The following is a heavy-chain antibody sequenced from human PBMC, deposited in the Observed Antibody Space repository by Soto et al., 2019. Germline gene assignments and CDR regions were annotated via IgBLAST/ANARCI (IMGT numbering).Heavy chain of an antibody. CDR2: INYDGTYL. J-gene: IGHJ4*02. D-gene: IGHD3-3*01. CDR1: GFPFDSYW. Sequence: GGSLRLSCAASGFPFDSYWMHWVRQVPGKGLVWVSRINYDGTYLTYADSVRGRFTISRDNAKNTLYLQMNSLRVEDTAIYYCTSDVFGVPHSWGKGTVGTVS. CDR3: TSDVFGVPHS. V-gene: IGHV3-74*03.